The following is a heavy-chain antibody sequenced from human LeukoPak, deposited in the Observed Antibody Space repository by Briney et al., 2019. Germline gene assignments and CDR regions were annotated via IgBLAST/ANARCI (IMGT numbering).Heavy chain of an antibody. J-gene: IGHJ5*02. CDR1: GGSISSYY. CDR2: IYTSGST. Sequence: SETLSLTCTVSGGSISSYYWSWIWQPAGKGLEWIGRIYTSGSTNYNPSLKSRVTISVDKSKNQVSLKLRSVTAADTAVYYCARTTGSTWDWFDPWGQGILVTVSS. V-gene: IGHV4-4*07. D-gene: IGHD1-1*01. CDR3: ARTTGSTWDWFDP.